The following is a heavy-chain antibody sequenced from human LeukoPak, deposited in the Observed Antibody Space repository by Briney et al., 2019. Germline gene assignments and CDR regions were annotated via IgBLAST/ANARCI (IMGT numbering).Heavy chain of an antibody. CDR3: ANSLGGYSYGTFDY. J-gene: IGHJ4*02. V-gene: IGHV3-30*02. Sequence: GGSLRLSCAASGFTFSSYGMHWVRQAPGKGLEWVAFIRYDGSNKYYADSVKGRFTISRDNSKNTLYLQMNSLRAEDTAVYYCANSLGGYSYGTFDYWGQGTLVTVSS. D-gene: IGHD5-18*01. CDR2: IRYDGSNK. CDR1: GFTFSSYG.